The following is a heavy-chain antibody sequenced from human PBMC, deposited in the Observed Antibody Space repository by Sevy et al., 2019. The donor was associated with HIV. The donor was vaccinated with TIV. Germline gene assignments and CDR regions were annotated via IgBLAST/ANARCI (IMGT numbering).Heavy chain of an antibody. J-gene: IGHJ4*02. CDR1: VFTFSSYA. Sequence: GGSLRLSCAASVFTFSSYAMSWVRQAPGKGLEWVSAISGSGGSTYYADSVKGRFTISRDNSKNTLYLQMNSLRAEDTAVYYCAKGLGSVVTTGFDYWGQGTLVTVSS. CDR2: ISGSGGST. D-gene: IGHD3-22*01. CDR3: AKGLGSVVTTGFDY. V-gene: IGHV3-23*01.